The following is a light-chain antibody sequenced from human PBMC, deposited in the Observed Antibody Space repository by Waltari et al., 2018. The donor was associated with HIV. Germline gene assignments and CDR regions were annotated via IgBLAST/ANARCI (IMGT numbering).Light chain of an antibody. J-gene: IGLJ3*02. CDR1: RSNIGSNT. CDR3: ATWDDALSGPV. Sequence: QSVLTQPPSASGTPGQRVIISCSGNRSNIGSNTVTWYQQFSGAAPTLLIYSNNQRPSAVPDRFSGSKSGSAASLAISGLKSEDEADYHGATWDDALSGPVFGAGTKLTV. CDR2: SNN. V-gene: IGLV1-44*01.